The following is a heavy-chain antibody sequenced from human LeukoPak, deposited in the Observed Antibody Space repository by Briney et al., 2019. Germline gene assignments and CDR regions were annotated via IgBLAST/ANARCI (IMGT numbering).Heavy chain of an antibody. CDR1: GGSISSSSDY. V-gene: IGHV4-39*01. CDR3: ARLYYDSSGYYQICYFDY. D-gene: IGHD3-22*01. CDR2: IYYSGST. Sequence: PSETLSLTCTVSGGSISSSSDYWGSIPQPPGKGLERIGSIYYSGSTYYNPSLKSRVTISVDTSKNQFSLNLSSVTAADTAVYYCARLYYDSSGYYQICYFDYWGQGTLVTVSS. J-gene: IGHJ4*02.